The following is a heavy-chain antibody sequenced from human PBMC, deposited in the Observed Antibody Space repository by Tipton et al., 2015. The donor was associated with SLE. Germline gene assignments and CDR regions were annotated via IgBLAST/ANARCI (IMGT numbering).Heavy chain of an antibody. Sequence: TLSLTCTVSGGSISSGDYYWNWIRQPPGKGLEWIGYIYYSGSTYYNPSLKSRVTISVDTSKNQFSLKLSSVTAADTAVYYCARDLSGYNLGAFDIWGQGTMVTVSS. CDR3: ARDLSGYNLGAFDI. CDR2: IYYSGST. CDR1: GGSISSGDYY. V-gene: IGHV4-30-4*01. D-gene: IGHD5-12*01. J-gene: IGHJ3*02.